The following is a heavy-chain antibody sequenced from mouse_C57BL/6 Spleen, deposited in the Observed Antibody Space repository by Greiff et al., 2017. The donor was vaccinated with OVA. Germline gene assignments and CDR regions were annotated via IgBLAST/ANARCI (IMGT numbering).Heavy chain of an antibody. CDR1: GFTFSSYT. J-gene: IGHJ3*01. CDR2: ISGGGGNT. CDR3: ARPQTAQATGFAY. V-gene: IGHV5-9*01. Sequence: EVHLVESGGGLVKPGGSLKLSCAASGFTFSSYTMSWVRQTPEKRLEWVATISGGGGNTYYPDSVKGRFTISRDNAKNTLYLQMSSLRSEDTALYYCARPQTAQATGFAYWGQGTLVTVSA. D-gene: IGHD3-2*02.